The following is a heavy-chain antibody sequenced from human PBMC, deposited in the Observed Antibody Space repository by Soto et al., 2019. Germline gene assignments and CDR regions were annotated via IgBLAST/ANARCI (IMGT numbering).Heavy chain of an antibody. CDR2: INAGNGNT. CDR3: ARAEGSGYSHS. CDR1: GYTFTSYA. Sequence: ASVKVSCQPSGYTFTSYAMHWVRQAPGQRLEWMGWINAGNGNTKYSQKFQGRVTITRDTSASTAYMELSSLRYEDTAVYDCARAEGSGYSHSWRQGTLVTVSS. V-gene: IGHV1-3*01. J-gene: IGHJ4*02. D-gene: IGHD3-22*01.